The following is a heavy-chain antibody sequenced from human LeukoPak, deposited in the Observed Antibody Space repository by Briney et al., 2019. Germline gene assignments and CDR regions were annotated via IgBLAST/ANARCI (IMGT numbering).Heavy chain of an antibody. D-gene: IGHD3-10*01. CDR1: GFTFSNYW. V-gene: IGHV3-74*01. CDR2: VNPDGSNI. Sequence: GGSLRLSCAASGFTFSNYWMHWVRQVPEKGLVWVSRVNPDGSNIAYANSVKGRFTSSRDNAKNTLYLQMNRLRVEDTAVYYCARGGSCGDYWGQGILVTVSS. CDR3: ARGGSCGDY. J-gene: IGHJ4*02.